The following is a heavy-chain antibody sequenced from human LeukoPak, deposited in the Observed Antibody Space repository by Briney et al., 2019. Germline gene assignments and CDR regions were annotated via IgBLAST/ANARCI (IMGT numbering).Heavy chain of an antibody. D-gene: IGHD6-13*01. J-gene: IGHJ5*02. Sequence: GGSLRLSCAASGFTFSNYAMSWVRQAPGRGLEWVSAISGSGDNTYYADSVKGRFTVSRDNAKNTLYLQMNSLRAEDTAVYYCAKDPRSGSSSWFDPWGQGTLVTVSS. CDR2: ISGSGDNT. CDR1: GFTFSNYA. CDR3: AKDPRSGSSSWFDP. V-gene: IGHV3-23*01.